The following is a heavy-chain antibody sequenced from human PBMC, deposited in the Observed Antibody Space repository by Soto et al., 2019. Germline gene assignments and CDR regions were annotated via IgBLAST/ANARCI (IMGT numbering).Heavy chain of an antibody. CDR2: ISSSSSTI. CDR3: ARDRVTMVRGVISVKYYYYGMDV. D-gene: IGHD3-10*01. J-gene: IGHJ6*02. V-gene: IGHV3-48*02. Sequence: GGSLRLSCAASGFTFSSYSMNWVRQAPGKGLEWDSYISSSSSTIYYADSVKGRFTISRDNAKNSLYLQMNSLRDEDTAVYYCARDRVTMVRGVISVKYYYYGMDVWGQGTTVTVSS. CDR1: GFTFSSYS.